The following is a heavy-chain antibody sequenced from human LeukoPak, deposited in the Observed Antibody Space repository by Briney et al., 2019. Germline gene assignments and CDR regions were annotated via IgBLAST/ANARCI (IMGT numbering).Heavy chain of an antibody. CDR3: ARHWKGDYGNYERPLDC. D-gene: IGHD4-11*01. J-gene: IGHJ4*02. CDR1: GGSITSGTYY. Sequence: PSETLSLTCTVSGGSITSGTYYWGWIRQPPGEGLGWIGCIFESGSTSYNPSLTSRVTIDIDTPNNQFSLRLSSVTAADAAVYYCARHWKGDYGNYERPLDCWGQGTLVTVSS. CDR2: IFESGST. V-gene: IGHV4-39*01.